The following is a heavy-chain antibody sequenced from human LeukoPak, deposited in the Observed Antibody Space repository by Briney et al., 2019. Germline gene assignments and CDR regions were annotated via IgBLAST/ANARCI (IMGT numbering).Heavy chain of an antibody. CDR3: ANILTGP. CDR1: GGSFSGYY. D-gene: IGHD3-9*01. J-gene: IGHJ5*02. Sequence: SETPSLTCAVYGGSFSGYYWSWIRQPPGKGLEWIGEINHSGSTNYNPSLKSRVTISLDTSKNQFSLKLSSVTAADTAVYYCANILTGPWGQGTLVTVSS. CDR2: INHSGST. V-gene: IGHV4-34*01.